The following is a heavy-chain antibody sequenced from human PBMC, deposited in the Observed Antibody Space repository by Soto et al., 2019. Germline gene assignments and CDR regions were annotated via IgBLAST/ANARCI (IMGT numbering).Heavy chain of an antibody. CDR3: ARGYYDGSGYDYGY. D-gene: IGHD3-22*01. CDR2: IIPSGGST. CDR1: GYTFTSYY. V-gene: IGHV1-46*01. Sequence: QVQLVQSGAEVKKPGASVKVSCKASGYTFTSYYIHWVRQAPGQGLEWMGIIIPSGGSTNYAREFQGRVTMTRDTSTSTVYMELSSLRSGDTAVYYCARGYYDGSGYDYGYWGQGTLVTVSS. J-gene: IGHJ4*02.